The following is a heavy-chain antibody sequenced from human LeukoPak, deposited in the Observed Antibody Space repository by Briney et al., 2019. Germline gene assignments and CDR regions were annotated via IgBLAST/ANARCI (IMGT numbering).Heavy chain of an antibody. CDR3: ARDGAYYGSGSYYAAGYYYMDV. V-gene: IGHV1-69*13. CDR2: IIPIFGTA. CDR1: GGTFSSYA. D-gene: IGHD3-10*01. Sequence: GASVKVSCKASGGTFSSYAISWVRQAPGQGLEWMGGIIPIFGTANYAQKFQGRVTITADESTSTAYMELSSLRSEDTAVYYCARDGAYYGSGSYYAAGYYYMDVWGKGTTVTISS. J-gene: IGHJ6*03.